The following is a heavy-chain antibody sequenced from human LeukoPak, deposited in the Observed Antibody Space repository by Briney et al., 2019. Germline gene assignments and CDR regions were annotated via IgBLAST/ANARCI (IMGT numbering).Heavy chain of an antibody. CDR1: GFTFSSYG. CDR2: ISYDGSNK. V-gene: IGHV3-30*18. D-gene: IGHD6-13*01. CDR3: AKGYSMGGFDY. Sequence: PGGSLRLSCAASGFTFSSYGMHWVRQAPGKGLEWVAVISYDGSNKYYADSVKGRFTISRDNSKNTLYLQMNSLRAEDTAVYYCAKGYSMGGFDYWGQGTLVTVSS. J-gene: IGHJ4*02.